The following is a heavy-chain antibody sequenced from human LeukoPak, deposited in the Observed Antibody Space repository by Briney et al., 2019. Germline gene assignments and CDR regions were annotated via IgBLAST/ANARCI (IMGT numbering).Heavy chain of an antibody. D-gene: IGHD5-18*01. J-gene: IGHJ4*02. V-gene: IGHV1-2*02. CDR3: ARVRTGYSYGPLVDY. Sequence: ASVKVSCKASGYTFTGYYMHWVRQAPGQGLEWMGWINPNSGGTNYAQKFQGRVTMTRDTSISTAYMELSRLRSDDTAVYYCARVRTGYSYGPLVDYWGQGTLVTVSS. CDR2: INPNSGGT. CDR1: GYTFTGYY.